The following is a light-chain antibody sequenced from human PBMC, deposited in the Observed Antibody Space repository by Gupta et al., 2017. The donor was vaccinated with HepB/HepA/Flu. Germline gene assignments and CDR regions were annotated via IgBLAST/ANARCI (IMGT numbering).Light chain of an antibody. CDR1: QSIGSL. V-gene: IGKV1-5*03. CDR3: QQYNSYPFT. Sequence: DIHMTQSPSTLSAFVGDRVTITCRASQSIGSLLAWYQQKPGKAPKVLIYKASSLEGGVPSRFSGSGSGTEFTLTISSLQPDDFAIYYCQQYNSYPFTFGHGTKVDIK. CDR2: KAS. J-gene: IGKJ3*01.